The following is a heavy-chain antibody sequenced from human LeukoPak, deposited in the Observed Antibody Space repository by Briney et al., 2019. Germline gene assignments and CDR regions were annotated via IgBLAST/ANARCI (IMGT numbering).Heavy chain of an antibody. V-gene: IGHV3-11*06. J-gene: IGHJ4*02. CDR3: ARVYYDILSGYPRYFAY. D-gene: IGHD3-9*01. Sequence: GGSLRLSCAASGFTFSDYYMSWIRQAPGKGLEWVSYISSSSSYTNYADSVKGRFTISRDNAKNSLYLQMNSLRAEDTAVYYCARVYYDILSGYPRYFAYGGEGPLVTVSS. CDR2: ISSSSSYT. CDR1: GFTFSDYY.